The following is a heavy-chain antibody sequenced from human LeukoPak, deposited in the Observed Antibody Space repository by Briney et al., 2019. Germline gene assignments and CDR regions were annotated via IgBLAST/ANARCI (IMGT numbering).Heavy chain of an antibody. Sequence: GASVKVSCKASGYTFTGYYMHWVRQAPGQGLEWMGWINPNSGGTNYAQKFQGRVTMTRDTSISTAYMELRRLRSDDTAVYYCAREVTMNPNWFDPWGQGTLVTVSS. J-gene: IGHJ5*02. CDR1: GYTFTGYY. D-gene: IGHD3-22*01. CDR2: INPNSGGT. V-gene: IGHV1-2*02. CDR3: AREVTMNPNWFDP.